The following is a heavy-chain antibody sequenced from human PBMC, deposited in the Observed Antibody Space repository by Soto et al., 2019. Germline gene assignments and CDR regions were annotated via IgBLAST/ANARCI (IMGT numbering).Heavy chain of an antibody. CDR2: VNHSGTT. V-gene: IGHV4-34*01. D-gene: IGHD2-2*01. CDR1: GGSFSGYY. Sequence: QVQLQQWGAGLLKPSETLSLTCAVYGGSFSGYYWTWIRQSPEKGLEWIGEVNHSGTTYYNPSLKTRNTISVHTRKDQFSLKMSSVTAADTAVYYCARGIGYCSSINCYSSRRLRFDSWGQGTLVTVSS. J-gene: IGHJ4*02. CDR3: ARGIGYCSSINCYSSRRLRFDS.